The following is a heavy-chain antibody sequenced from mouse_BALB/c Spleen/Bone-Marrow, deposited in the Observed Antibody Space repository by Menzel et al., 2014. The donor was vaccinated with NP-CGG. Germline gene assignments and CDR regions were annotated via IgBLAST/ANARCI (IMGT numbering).Heavy chain of an antibody. D-gene: IGHD2-10*01. CDR2: IYPGSGNT. V-gene: IGHV1-84*02. J-gene: IGHJ2*01. CDR3: AKSPYYGNYDAY. Sequence: VQLQQSGPELVKPGASVKISCKASGYTFTDYYLNWVKQKPGQGLEWIGWIYPGSGNTKYNEKFKGKATLTVDTSSSATFMQLSSLTSEDTAVYFCAKSPYYGNYDAYWGQGTTLTVSS. CDR1: GYTFTDYY.